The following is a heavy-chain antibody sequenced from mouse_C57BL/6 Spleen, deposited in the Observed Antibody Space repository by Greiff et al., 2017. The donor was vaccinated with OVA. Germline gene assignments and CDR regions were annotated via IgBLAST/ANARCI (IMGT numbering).Heavy chain of an antibody. CDR1: GFTFTDYY. J-gene: IGHJ4*01. CDR2: IRNKANGYTT. CDR3: ARYYPFYAMDY. Sequence: EVQLQESGGGLVQPGGSLSLSCAASGFTFTDYYMSWVRQPPGKALEWLGFIRNKANGYTTEYSASVKGRFTISRDNSQSILYLQMNALRAEDSATYYCARYYPFYAMDYWGQGTSVTVSS. V-gene: IGHV7-3*01.